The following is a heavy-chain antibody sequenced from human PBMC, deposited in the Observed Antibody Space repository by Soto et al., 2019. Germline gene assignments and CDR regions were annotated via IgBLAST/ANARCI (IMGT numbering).Heavy chain of an antibody. D-gene: IGHD2-2*01. V-gene: IGHV3-15*07. CDR3: TTARDQMKYYYYGMDV. CDR1: GFTFSNSW. J-gene: IGHJ6*02. CDR2: IKSKTDGGTT. Sequence: PGGSLRLSCAASGFTFSNSWMNWVRQALGKGLEWVGRIKSKTDGGTTDYAAPVKGRFTISRDDSKNTLYLQMNSLKTEDTAVYYCTTARDQMKYYYYGMDVWGQGTTVTVSS.